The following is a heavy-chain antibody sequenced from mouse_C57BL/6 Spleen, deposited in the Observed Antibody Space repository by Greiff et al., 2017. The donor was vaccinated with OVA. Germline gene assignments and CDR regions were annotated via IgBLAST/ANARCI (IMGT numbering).Heavy chain of an antibody. Sequence: VQLQQSGPELVKPGASVKISCKASGYTFTDYYMNWVKQSHGKSLEWIGDINPNNGGTSYNQKFKGKATLTVDKSSSTAYMELRSLTSEDSAVYYCARMTTVVATDYAMDYWGQGTSVTVSS. CDR1: GYTFTDYY. CDR3: ARMTTVVATDYAMDY. J-gene: IGHJ4*01. V-gene: IGHV1-26*01. D-gene: IGHD1-1*01. CDR2: INPNNGGT.